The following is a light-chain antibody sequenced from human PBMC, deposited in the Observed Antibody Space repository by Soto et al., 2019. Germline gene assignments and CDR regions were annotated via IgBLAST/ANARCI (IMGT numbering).Light chain of an antibody. V-gene: IGLV2-14*01. J-gene: IGLJ2*01. CDR3: SSYTSSSTPVL. Sequence: QSALTQPASVSGSPGQSITIYCTGTSSDVGGYNYVSWYQQHTGKAPKLMIYEVSNRPSGVSNRFSGSKSGNTASLTISCLQAEDEADYYCSSYTSSSTPVLFGGGTKLTVL. CDR2: EVS. CDR1: SSDVGGYNY.